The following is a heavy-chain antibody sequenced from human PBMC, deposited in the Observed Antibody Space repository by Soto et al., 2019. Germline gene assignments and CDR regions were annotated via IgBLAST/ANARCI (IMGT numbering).Heavy chain of an antibody. CDR1: GGSISSGGYY. Sequence: PSETLSLTCTVSGGSISSGGYYWSWIRQHPGKGLEWIGYIYYSGSTYYNPSLKSRVTISVDTSKNQFSLKLSSVTAADTAVYYCACDPGIMITFGGVIAFQHWGQGTLVTVSS. CDR3: ACDPGIMITFGGVIAFQH. CDR2: IYYSGST. D-gene: IGHD3-16*02. V-gene: IGHV4-31*03. J-gene: IGHJ1*01.